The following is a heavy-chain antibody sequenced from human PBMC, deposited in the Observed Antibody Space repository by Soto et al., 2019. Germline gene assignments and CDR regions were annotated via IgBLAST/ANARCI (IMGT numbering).Heavy chain of an antibody. V-gene: IGHV3-11*01. CDR3: ARHAGRGYFFYMDV. CDR2: ISGRAATI. D-gene: IGHD3-10*01. Sequence: QVQLVESGGDLVKPGGSLKLSCAASGFNITDYYMIWLRQAPGKGLEWLSYISGRAATIYSADSLKGRFIISRDNAKNSLYLQLNNLRVEDTAIYSCARHAGRGYFFYMDVWGKGTMVTVSS. J-gene: IGHJ6*03. CDR1: GFNITDYY.